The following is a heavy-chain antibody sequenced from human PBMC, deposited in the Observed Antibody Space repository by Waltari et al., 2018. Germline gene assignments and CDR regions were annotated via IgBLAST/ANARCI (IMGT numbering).Heavy chain of an antibody. Sequence: QLQLQESGPALVKPSETLSLPRPIYGDSLSSTGYFWGWLRHSPGKGLEWIGSSYYTGSTYYNPSLMSRVTISADTSKNQFSLNLSSVTAADTAVFYCARFSKSANWFDPWGQGTLVTVAS. CDR2: SYYTGST. CDR1: GDSLSSTGYF. V-gene: IGHV4-39*01. D-gene: IGHD3-3*02. CDR3: ARFSKSANWFDP. J-gene: IGHJ5*02.